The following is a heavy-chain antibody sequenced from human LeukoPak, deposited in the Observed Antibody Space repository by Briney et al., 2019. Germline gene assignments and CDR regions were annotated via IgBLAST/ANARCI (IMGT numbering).Heavy chain of an antibody. D-gene: IGHD3-22*01. CDR1: GYTFTSCD. Sequence: ASVKVSCKASGYTFTSCDINWVRQATGQGLEWMGWMNPNSGNTGYAQKFQGRATMTRNTSISTAYMELSSLRSEDTAVYYCARGRQTEAYYYDSSGYSPWGQGTLVTVSS. CDR3: ARGRQTEAYYYDSSGYSP. V-gene: IGHV1-8*01. CDR2: MNPNSGNT. J-gene: IGHJ5*02.